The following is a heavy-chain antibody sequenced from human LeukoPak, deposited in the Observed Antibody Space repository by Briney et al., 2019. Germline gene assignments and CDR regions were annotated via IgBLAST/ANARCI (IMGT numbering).Heavy chain of an antibody. Sequence: ASVTVSCKVSGYTLTELSMHWVWQAPGKGLEWMGGFDPEDGETIYAQKFQGRVTMTEDTSTDTAYMELSSLRSEDTAVYYCATLNYDILTGYLYYFDYWGQGTLVTVSS. CDR2: FDPEDGET. V-gene: IGHV1-24*01. D-gene: IGHD3-9*01. CDR3: ATLNYDILTGYLYYFDY. CDR1: GYTLTELS. J-gene: IGHJ4*02.